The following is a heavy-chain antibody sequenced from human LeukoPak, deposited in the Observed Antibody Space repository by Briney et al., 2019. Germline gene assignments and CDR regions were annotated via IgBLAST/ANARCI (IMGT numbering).Heavy chain of an antibody. CDR3: ASGLSSGYYYRAFDI. CDR2: ISSSSYI. Sequence: GGSLRLSCAASGFTFSSYSMNWVRQAPGKGLEWVSSISSSSYIYYADSVKGRFTISRDNAKNSLYLQMNSLRAEDTAVYYCASGLSSGYYYRAFDIWGQGTMVTVSS. CDR1: GFTFSSYS. V-gene: IGHV3-21*01. D-gene: IGHD3-22*01. J-gene: IGHJ3*02.